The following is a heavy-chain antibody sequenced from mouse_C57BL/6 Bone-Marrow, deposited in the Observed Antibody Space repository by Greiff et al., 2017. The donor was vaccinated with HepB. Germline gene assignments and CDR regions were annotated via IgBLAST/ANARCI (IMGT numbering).Heavy chain of an antibody. V-gene: IGHV1-52*01. CDR3: ARAPLYYYGSSYHYYAMDY. CDR2: IDPSDSET. D-gene: IGHD1-1*01. J-gene: IGHJ4*01. CDR1: GYTFTSYW. Sequence: VQLQQPGAELVRPGSSVKLSCKASGYTFTSYWMHWVKQRPIQGLEWIGNIDPSDSETHYNQKFKDKATLTVDKSSSTAYMQLSSLTSEDSAVYYCARAPLYYYGSSYHYYAMDYWGQGTSVTVSS.